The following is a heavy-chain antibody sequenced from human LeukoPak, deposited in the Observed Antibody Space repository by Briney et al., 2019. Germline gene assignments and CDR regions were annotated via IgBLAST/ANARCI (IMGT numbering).Heavy chain of an antibody. J-gene: IGHJ3*02. CDR3: AKEAPDLDRAFDI. V-gene: IGHV3-9*01. D-gene: IGHD3-22*01. Sequence: GGSLRLSCAASGFTFSSYWMHWVRQAPGKSLEWVSGISWNSGSIGYADSVKGRFTISRDNAKNSLYLQMNSLRAEDTALYYCAKEAPDLDRAFDIWGQGTMVTVSS. CDR1: GFTFSSYW. CDR2: ISWNSGSI.